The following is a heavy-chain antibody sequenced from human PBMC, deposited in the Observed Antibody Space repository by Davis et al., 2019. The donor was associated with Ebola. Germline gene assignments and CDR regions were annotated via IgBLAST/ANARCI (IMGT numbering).Heavy chain of an antibody. D-gene: IGHD3-16*02. CDR2: IIPIFGTA. V-gene: IGHV1-69*13. CDR1: GGTFSSYA. Sequence: SVKVSCKASGGTFSSYAISWVRQAPGQGLEWMGGIIPIFGTANYAQKFQGRVTITADESTSTAYMELSSLRSEDTAVYYCARGYIWGSYRYTFDYWGQGTLVTVSS. J-gene: IGHJ4*02. CDR3: ARGYIWGSYRYTFDY.